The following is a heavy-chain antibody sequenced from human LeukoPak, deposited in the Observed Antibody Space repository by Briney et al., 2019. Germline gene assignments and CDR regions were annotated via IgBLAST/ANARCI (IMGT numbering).Heavy chain of an antibody. V-gene: IGHV3-23*01. CDR1: GFTFSSYA. CDR3: AKDYSYDSSGYYLS. J-gene: IGHJ5*02. CDR2: ISGSGGST. Sequence: PGGSLRLSCAASGFTFSSYAMSWVRQAPGKGLEWVSAISGSGGSTYYADSVKGRFTISRDNSKNTLYLQMNSLRAEDTAVYYCAKDYSYDSSGYYLSWGQGTLVTVSS. D-gene: IGHD3-22*01.